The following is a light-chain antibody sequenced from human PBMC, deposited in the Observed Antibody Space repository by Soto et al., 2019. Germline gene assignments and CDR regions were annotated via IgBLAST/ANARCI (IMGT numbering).Light chain of an antibody. CDR3: SSYAASDSFVV. J-gene: IGLJ2*01. Sequence: QSALTQPPSASGSPGQSVTIPCTGTSSDVGGYNYVSWYQHHPDKAPKLIIYEVYKRPSGVPDRFSGSKSGNTASLTVSGLQAEHEAEYYCSSYAASDSFVVFGGGTKLTVL. CDR2: EVY. V-gene: IGLV2-8*01. CDR1: SSDVGGYNY.